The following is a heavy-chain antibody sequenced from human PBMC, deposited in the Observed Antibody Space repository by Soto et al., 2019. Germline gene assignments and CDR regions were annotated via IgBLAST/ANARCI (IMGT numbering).Heavy chain of an antibody. Sequence: EVQLVESGGGLVKPGGSLRLSCAASGFTFSSYSMNWVRQAPGKGLEWVSSITSSSSYIYYADLLKCRFTISRDNAKKSLYLQMNSLRAEDTAVYFCARGTGDYDFWSGYHATDYFDYWGQGTLVTVSS. CDR1: GFTFSSYS. D-gene: IGHD3-3*01. J-gene: IGHJ4*02. V-gene: IGHV3-21*02. CDR3: ARGTGDYDFWSGYHATDYFDY. CDR2: ITSSSSYI.